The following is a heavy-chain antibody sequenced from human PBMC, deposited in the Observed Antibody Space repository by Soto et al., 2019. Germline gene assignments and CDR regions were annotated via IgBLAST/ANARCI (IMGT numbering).Heavy chain of an antibody. CDR1: GGSISSSGYY. J-gene: IGHJ6*02. V-gene: IGHV4-31*03. Sequence: QVQLQESGPGLVKPSQTLSLTCTVSGGSISSSGYYWSWIRQHPGKGLEWIGYIYYSGSTYYNPSLKSRVTISVDTSKNQFSLKLSSVTAADTAVYYCARIPRGLRLYGMDVWGQGTTVTVSS. CDR3: ARIPRGLRLYGMDV. D-gene: IGHD5-12*01. CDR2: IYYSGST.